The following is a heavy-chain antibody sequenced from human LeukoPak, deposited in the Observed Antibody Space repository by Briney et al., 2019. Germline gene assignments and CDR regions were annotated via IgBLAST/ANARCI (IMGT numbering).Heavy chain of an antibody. CDR2: ISGSGGST. J-gene: IGHJ4*02. CDR3: ARYFDSSGYRPFDY. V-gene: IGHV3-23*01. CDR1: GFTFSSYW. D-gene: IGHD3-22*01. Sequence: GGSLRLSCAASGFTFSSYWMSWVRQAPGKGLEWVSAISGSGGSTYYADSVKGRFTISRDNSKNTLYLQMNSLGAEDTAVYYCARYFDSSGYRPFDYWGQGTLVTVSS.